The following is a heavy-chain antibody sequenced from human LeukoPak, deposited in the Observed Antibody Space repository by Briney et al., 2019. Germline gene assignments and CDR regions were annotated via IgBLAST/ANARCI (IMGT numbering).Heavy chain of an antibody. J-gene: IGHJ4*02. CDR3: ATRETVVAAFFDY. V-gene: IGHV3-23*01. CDR2: ISGSGGST. CDR1: AFTFRIYA. D-gene: IGHD2-15*01. Sequence: GRSLRLSRAASAFTFRIYAMNWVRQAPRKGLEWLSAISGSGGSTYYADSVKGRFTISRDDSKNALYLQMTSLRAEDTAVYYCATRETVVAAFFDYWGQGTLVTVSS.